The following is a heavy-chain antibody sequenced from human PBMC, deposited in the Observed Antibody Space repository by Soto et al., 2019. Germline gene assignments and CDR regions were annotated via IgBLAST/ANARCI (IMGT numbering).Heavy chain of an antibody. Sequence: SETLSLTCAVYGGSFGGYYGSWIRQPPGKGLEWIGEINHSGSTNYNPSLKSRVTISVDTSKNQFSLKLSSVTAADTAVYYCARGVLDSSGWYLDYWGQGTLVTVSS. CDR1: GGSFGGYY. V-gene: IGHV4-34*01. J-gene: IGHJ4*02. CDR2: INHSGST. CDR3: ARGVLDSSGWYLDY. D-gene: IGHD6-19*01.